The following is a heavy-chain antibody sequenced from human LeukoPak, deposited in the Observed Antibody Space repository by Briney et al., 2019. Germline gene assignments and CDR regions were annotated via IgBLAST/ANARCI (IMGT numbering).Heavy chain of an antibody. D-gene: IGHD2-2*01. CDR3: ARGPGVVVPADNYYYYMDV. Sequence: SLKVSRKDSRDTLSSYALSWVRQAPGQGLEWMGGIIPIFGTANYAQKFQGRVTITTEESTSTAYMELSSLRSEDTAVYYCARGPGVVVPADNYYYYMDVWGKGTTVTVSS. CDR2: IIPIFGTA. V-gene: IGHV1-69*05. J-gene: IGHJ6*03. CDR1: RDTLSSYA.